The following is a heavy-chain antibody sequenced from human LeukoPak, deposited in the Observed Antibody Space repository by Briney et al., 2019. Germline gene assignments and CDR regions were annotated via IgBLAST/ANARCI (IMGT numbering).Heavy chain of an antibody. V-gene: IGHV7-4-1*02. Sequence: GASVKVSCKASEYTFTNYAMNWVRQAPGQGLEWMGWINTNTGNPTYAQGFTGRFVFSLDTSVTTAYLQISSLKAEDTAVYYCARTLRYCSGNSCYPCFGYWGQGTLVTVSS. D-gene: IGHD2-15*01. CDR1: EYTFTNYA. CDR3: ARTLRYCSGNSCYPCFGY. J-gene: IGHJ4*02. CDR2: INTNTGNP.